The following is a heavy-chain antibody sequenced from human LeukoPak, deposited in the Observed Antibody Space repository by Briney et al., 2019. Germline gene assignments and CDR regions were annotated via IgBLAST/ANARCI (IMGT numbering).Heavy chain of an antibody. CDR3: ARDRDEEGWFDY. CDR1: GFTFSSHS. CDR2: ISSSSSYI. Sequence: GGSLRLSCAASGFTFSSHSMNWIRQAPGKGLEWVSSISSSSSYIYYADSVKGRFTISRDNAKNSLYLQMNSLRAEDTAVYYCARDRDEEGWFDYWGQGTLVTVSS. J-gene: IGHJ4*02. D-gene: IGHD2-15*01. V-gene: IGHV3-21*01.